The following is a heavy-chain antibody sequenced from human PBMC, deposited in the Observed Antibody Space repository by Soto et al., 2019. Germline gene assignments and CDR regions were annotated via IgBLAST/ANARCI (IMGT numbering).Heavy chain of an antibody. CDR2: ISGSGGST. CDR1: GFTFSSYA. CDR3: ARGAARGIAAAGPFDS. J-gene: IGHJ4*02. D-gene: IGHD6-13*01. V-gene: IGHV3-23*01. Sequence: GGSLRLSCAASGFTFSSYAMSWVRQAPGKGLEWVSAISGSGGSTYYADSVKGRFTISRDNSKNTLYLQMNSLRAEDTAVYYCARGAARGIAAAGPFDSWGQGTLVTVSS.